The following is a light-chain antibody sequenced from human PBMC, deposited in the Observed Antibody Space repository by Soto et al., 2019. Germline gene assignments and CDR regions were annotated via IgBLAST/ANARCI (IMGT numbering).Light chain of an antibody. CDR3: HQYGTSPPT. V-gene: IGKV3-20*01. CDR2: VAS. CDR1: QTVRNSY. J-gene: IGKJ4*01. Sequence: EIVLTQSXGTLSLSAGERATLSCRASQTVRNSYLAWYQQKRGQAPRLLISVASSRATGIPDRFSGSGSGTDFTLTISRLEPEDFAVYYWHQYGTSPPTFGGGTKVETK.